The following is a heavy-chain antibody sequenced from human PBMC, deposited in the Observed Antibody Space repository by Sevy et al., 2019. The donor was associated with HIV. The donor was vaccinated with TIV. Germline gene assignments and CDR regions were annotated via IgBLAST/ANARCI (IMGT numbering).Heavy chain of an antibody. V-gene: IGHV1-69*13. CDR1: GGTFRTYG. Sequence: ASVKVSCKATGGTFRTYGISWVRQAPGQGLEWMGGIIPILGTVNYAQKFQGRVTITADESTKTAYMGLSSLRSEETAGYYCARGGGNGWYYFDYWGQETLVTVSS. CDR3: ARGGGNGWYYFDY. J-gene: IGHJ4*02. D-gene: IGHD6-19*01. CDR2: IIPILGTV.